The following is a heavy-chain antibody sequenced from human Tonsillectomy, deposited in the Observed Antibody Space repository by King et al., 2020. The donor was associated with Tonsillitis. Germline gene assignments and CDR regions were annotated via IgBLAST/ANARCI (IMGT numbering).Heavy chain of an antibody. CDR1: GFTFSSYA. V-gene: IGHV3-23*04. CDR3: AKVLSIAVAGKLDY. CDR2: ISGSGGST. D-gene: IGHD6-19*01. J-gene: IGHJ4*02. Sequence: VQLVESGGGLVQPGGSLRLSCAASGFTFSSYAMSWVRQAPGKGLEWVSAISGSGGSTYYADSVKGRFTLSRDNSKNTLYLQMNSLRAEDTAVYYCAKVLSIAVAGKLDYWGQGTLVTVAA.